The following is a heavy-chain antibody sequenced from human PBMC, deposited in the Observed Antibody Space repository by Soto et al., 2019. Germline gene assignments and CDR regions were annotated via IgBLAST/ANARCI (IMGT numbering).Heavy chain of an antibody. V-gene: IGHV4-59*11. CDR2: VYYTGNS. CDR3: AGGYYYVGSGPYLHIYGMDV. D-gene: IGHD3-10*02. CDR1: GGSISTHY. J-gene: IGHJ6*02. Sequence: PSETLSLTCTVSGGSISTHYWSWVRQVPGRGLEWLGYVYYTGNSKHNPSLKGRVTVSIAPSKSQFSLELTSVSAADSAVYYCAGGYYYVGSGPYLHIYGMDVWDQGTTVTVSS.